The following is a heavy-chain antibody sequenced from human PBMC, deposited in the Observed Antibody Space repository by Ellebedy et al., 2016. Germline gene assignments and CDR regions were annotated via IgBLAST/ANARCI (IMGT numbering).Heavy chain of an antibody. CDR1: GGSFSGYY. CDR3: ARDFGSSTFDF. D-gene: IGHD2-15*01. CDR2: IFHSGTA. V-gene: IGHV4-34*12. J-gene: IGHJ4*02. Sequence: GSLRLSCAVYGGSFSGYYWSWIRQPPGKGLEWIGNIFHSGTAYFNPSLKSRVSMSIDTSKNQFSLKMTSATAADTAVYYCARDFGSSTFDFWGLGTLVTVSP.